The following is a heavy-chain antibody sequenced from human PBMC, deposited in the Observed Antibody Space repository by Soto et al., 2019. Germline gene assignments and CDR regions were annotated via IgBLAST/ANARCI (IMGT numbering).Heavy chain of an antibody. CDR2: INSDGSST. D-gene: IGHD3-22*01. CDR1: GFTFSSYW. J-gene: IGHJ4*02. V-gene: IGHV3-74*01. Sequence: GGSLRLSCAASGFTFSSYWMHWVRQAPGKGLVWVSRINSDGSSTSYADSVKGRFTISRDNSKNMLYVQVNSLRAEDTAVYYCVRGHAYDDNSGYYGYWGQGILVTVSS. CDR3: VRGHAYDDNSGYYGY.